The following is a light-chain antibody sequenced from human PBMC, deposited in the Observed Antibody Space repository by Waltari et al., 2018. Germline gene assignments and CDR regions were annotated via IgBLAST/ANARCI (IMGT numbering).Light chain of an antibody. CDR1: QNINNY. Sequence: DIQMTQSPSSLSASVGDRVTITCRASQNINNYLNWYHQTPGKAPKLLIYATSNLQSGVPSRFSGSGSGTEFTLTISSLQPEDFATYYCQQSYAIPLTFGGGTKVEI. J-gene: IGKJ4*01. V-gene: IGKV1-39*01. CDR3: QQSYAIPLT. CDR2: ATS.